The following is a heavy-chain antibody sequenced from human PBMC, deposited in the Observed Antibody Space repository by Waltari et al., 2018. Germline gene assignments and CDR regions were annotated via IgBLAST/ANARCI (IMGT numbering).Heavy chain of an antibody. D-gene: IGHD3-22*01. CDR1: GYTFSGYD. Sequence: QVQLVQSGAEVKKPGASVRVSCKTSGYTFSGYDSYWVRQATGQGLEWMGGVNPNSGNTGFAQKFQGRVTLTSDTSLSTAYMELNSLKSEDTAIYYCARWDYYDSSGCYHYWGQGTLVTVSS. CDR2: VNPNSGNT. CDR3: ARWDYYDSSGCYHY. V-gene: IGHV1-8*01. J-gene: IGHJ4*02.